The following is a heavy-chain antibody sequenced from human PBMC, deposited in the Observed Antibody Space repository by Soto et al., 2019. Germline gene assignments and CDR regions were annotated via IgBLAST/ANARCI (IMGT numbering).Heavy chain of an antibody. J-gene: IGHJ4*02. Sequence: SETLSLTCTVSGGSISSGDYYWSWIRQPPGKGLEWIGYIYYSGSTYYNPSLKSRVTISVDTSKNQFSLKLSSVTAADTAVYCCAGADYGGTSVSGYFDYWSQGTLVTVSS. V-gene: IGHV4-30-4*01. CDR2: IYYSGST. CDR3: AGADYGGTSVSGYFDY. D-gene: IGHD4-17*01. CDR1: GGSISSGDYY.